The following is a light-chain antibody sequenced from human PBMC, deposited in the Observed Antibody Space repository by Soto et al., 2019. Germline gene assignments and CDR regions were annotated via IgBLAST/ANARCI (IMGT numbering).Light chain of an antibody. CDR1: QSIISY. Sequence: DIQMTQSPSSLSASVGDRVTITCRASQSIISYLNWYQQKPGKAPKLLIYAAASLQGGFPSRFSGSGSGTDFTLTIISLQREDCSIYYCQQSSSTVLTFGGGTKVEIK. CDR3: QQSSSTVLT. CDR2: AAA. V-gene: IGKV1-39*01. J-gene: IGKJ4*01.